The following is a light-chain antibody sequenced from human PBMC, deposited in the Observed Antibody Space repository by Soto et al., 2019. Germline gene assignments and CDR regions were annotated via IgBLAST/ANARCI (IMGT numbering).Light chain of an antibody. V-gene: IGLV2-11*01. Sequence: QSALTQPRSVSGSPGQSVTISCTGTSSDVGGYNSVSWYQHHPGKAPKLMNYDVTKRPSGVPDRFSGSKSGNTASLTISGLQAEDEADYYCCSYAGSYTFVFGGGTKL. CDR3: CSYAGSYTFV. CDR2: DVT. J-gene: IGLJ2*01. CDR1: SSDVGGYNS.